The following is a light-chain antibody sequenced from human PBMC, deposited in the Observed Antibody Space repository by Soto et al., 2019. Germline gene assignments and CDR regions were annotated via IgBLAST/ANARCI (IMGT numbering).Light chain of an antibody. CDR2: DVS. V-gene: IGLV2-14*01. Sequence: SALTPPASVSGAPGPSITLSCTGNNSEIGGYYYVFLYQQHPGKAPKFMIYDVSNRPSGVSTRFSGSKPGNTASLTISGLQAEDEADYYCNSYTTSNTRQIVFGTGTKVTVL. CDR3: NSYTTSNTRQIV. J-gene: IGLJ1*01. CDR1: NSEIGGYYY.